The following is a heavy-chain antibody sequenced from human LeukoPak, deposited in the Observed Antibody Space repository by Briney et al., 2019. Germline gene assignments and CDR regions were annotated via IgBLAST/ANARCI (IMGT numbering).Heavy chain of an antibody. CDR2: IYHSGST. CDR3: ARAEIQPPRVRADAFDI. V-gene: IGHV4-30-2*01. Sequence: SETLSLTCAVSGGSISSGGYSWSWIRQPPGRGLEWIGYIYHSGSTYYNPSLKSRVTTSVDRTKNQFSLKLSSVTAADTAVYYCARAEIQPPRVRADAFDIWGQGTMVTVSS. CDR1: GGSISSGGYS. D-gene: IGHD3-10*01. J-gene: IGHJ3*02.